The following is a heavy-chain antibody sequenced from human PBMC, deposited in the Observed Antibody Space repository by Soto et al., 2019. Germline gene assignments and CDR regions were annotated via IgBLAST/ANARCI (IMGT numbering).Heavy chain of an antibody. V-gene: IGHV4-59*08. CDR3: ARGPLYYYDSSGYDY. CDR1: GGSISSYY. Sequence: TSETLSLTCTVSGGSISSYYWSWIRQPPGKGLEWIGYIYYSGSTNYNPSLKSRVTISVDTSKNQFSLKLSSVTAADTAVYYCARGPLYYYDSSGYDYWGQGTLVTVSS. CDR2: IYYSGST. J-gene: IGHJ4*02. D-gene: IGHD3-22*01.